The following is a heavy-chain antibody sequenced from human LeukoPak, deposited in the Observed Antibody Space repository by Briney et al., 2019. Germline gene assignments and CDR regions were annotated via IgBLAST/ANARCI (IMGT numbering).Heavy chain of an antibody. CDR3: ARDRPIAAAGTFDY. CDR2: INPNSGGT. CDR1: GYTFTDYY. D-gene: IGHD6-13*01. J-gene: IGHJ4*02. Sequence: ASVKVSCKASGYTFTDYYMHWVRQAPGQGLEWMGWINPNSGGTNYAQKFQGRVTMTRDTSISTAYMELSRLRSDDTAVYYCARDRPIAAAGTFDYWGQGTLVTVSS. V-gene: IGHV1-2*02.